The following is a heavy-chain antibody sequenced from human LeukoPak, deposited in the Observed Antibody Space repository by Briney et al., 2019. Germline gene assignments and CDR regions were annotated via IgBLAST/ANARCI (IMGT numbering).Heavy chain of an antibody. CDR2: ISHNGSP. V-gene: IGHV4-59*01. D-gene: IGHD5-18*01. J-gene: IGHJ6*02. CDR3: ARLDTAMVDDYYYGMDV. CDR1: GDSISNTY. Sequence: PSETLSLTCTVSGDSISNTYWSWIRQSPGKGLEWIGYISHNGSPDYSPSLKSRVTISVDTSKNQFSLKLSSVTAADTAVYYCARLDTAMVDDYYYGMDVWGQGTTVTVSS.